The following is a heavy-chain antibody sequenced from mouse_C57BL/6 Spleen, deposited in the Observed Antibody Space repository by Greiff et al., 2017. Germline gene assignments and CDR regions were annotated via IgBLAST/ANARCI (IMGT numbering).Heavy chain of an antibody. D-gene: IGHD2-2*01. J-gene: IGHJ3*01. CDR2: IYPGNSDT. CDR3: ACGYDGSWFAY. V-gene: IGHV1-5*01. Sequence: EVQLQQSGTVLARPGASVKMSCKTSGYTFTSYWMHWVKQRPGQGLEWIGAIYPGNSDTSYNQKFKGKAKLTAVTSASTAYMELSSLTNEDSAVYYCACGYDGSWFAYWGQGTLVTVSA. CDR1: GYTFTSYW.